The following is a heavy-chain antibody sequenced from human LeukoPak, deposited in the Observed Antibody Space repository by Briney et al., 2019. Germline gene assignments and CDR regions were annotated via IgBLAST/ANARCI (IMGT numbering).Heavy chain of an antibody. V-gene: IGHV3-30*18. J-gene: IGHJ4*02. D-gene: IGHD3-9*01. CDR2: ISYDGSNK. Sequence: GRSLRLSCAASGFTFSSYGMHWVRQAPGKGLEWVAVISYDGSNKYYADSVKGRFTISRDNSKNTLYLQMNCLRAEDTAVYYCAKGLRYSDNWGQGTLVTVSS. CDR1: GFTFSSYG. CDR3: AKGLRYSDN.